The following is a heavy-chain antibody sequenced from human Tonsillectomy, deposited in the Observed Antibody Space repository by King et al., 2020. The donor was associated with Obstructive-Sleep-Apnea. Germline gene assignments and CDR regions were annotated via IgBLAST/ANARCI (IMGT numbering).Heavy chain of an antibody. D-gene: IGHD2-2*03. CDR3: ARDLDTVVVPAAGDY. CDR1: GYTFTGYS. Sequence: LQLVQSGAEVKKPGASVKVSCKASGYTFTGYSMHWVRQAPGQGLEWMGWINPHSGFTKYAQRFQGRVTMTRDTSISTAYMELSRLRSDDTAVYYCARDLDTVVVPAAGDYWGQGTLVTVSS. J-gene: IGHJ4*02. V-gene: IGHV1-2*02. CDR2: INPHSGFT.